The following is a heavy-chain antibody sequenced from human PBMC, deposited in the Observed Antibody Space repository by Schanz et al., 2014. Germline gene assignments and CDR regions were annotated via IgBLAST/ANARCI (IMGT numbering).Heavy chain of an antibody. CDR2: LSANGDST. D-gene: IGHD2-21*01. J-gene: IGHJ4*02. CDR3: ARKSLVSAHYDS. V-gene: IGHV3-64*01. CDR1: GFTLSNYA. Sequence: EVQLVESGGGLVQPEGSLRLSCAAPGFTLSNYAMHWVRQTPDKGLEWVSGLSANGDSTFYSSSVKGRFTISRDISKNTLYLQMGSLRAEDVAVYYCARKSLVSAHYDSWGQGTLVTVSS.